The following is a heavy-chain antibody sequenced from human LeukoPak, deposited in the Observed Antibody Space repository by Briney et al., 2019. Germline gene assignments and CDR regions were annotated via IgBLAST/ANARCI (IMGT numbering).Heavy chain of an antibody. CDR3: ARGSGGSYYDY. Sequence: GGSLRLSCAASGFTSSSYWMHWVRQAPGKGLVWVSRINSDGSSTSYADSVKGRFTISRDNAKNTLYLQMNSLRAEDTAVYYCARGSGGSYYDYWGQGTLVTVSS. V-gene: IGHV3-74*01. D-gene: IGHD1-26*01. CDR2: INSDGSST. CDR1: GFTSSSYW. J-gene: IGHJ4*02.